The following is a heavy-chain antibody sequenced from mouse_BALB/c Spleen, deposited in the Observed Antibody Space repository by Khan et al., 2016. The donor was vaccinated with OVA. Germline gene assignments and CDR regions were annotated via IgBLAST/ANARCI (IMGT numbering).Heavy chain of an antibody. D-gene: IGHD1-1*01. CDR3: VSHGSSAAWFSY. CDR1: GYTFTNYW. CDR2: INPSTGYT. V-gene: IGHV1-7*01. J-gene: IGHJ3*01. Sequence: VQLQESGAELAKPGASVKMSCRASGYTFTNYWMHWVKQRPGQGLEWIGYINPSTGYTEYNQKFKDKATLTADKSSSTAYMQLSSLTSEDSAVDSCVSHGSSAAWFSYWGQGTLVTVSA.